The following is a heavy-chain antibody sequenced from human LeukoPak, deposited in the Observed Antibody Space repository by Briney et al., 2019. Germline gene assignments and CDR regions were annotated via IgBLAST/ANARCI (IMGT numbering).Heavy chain of an antibody. CDR1: GCPFTSYG. Sequence: GASVKVSCKATGCPFTSYGISWVRQAPGQGLEWMGRISAYNGNTNYAQKLQGRVTMTTDSSTSTAYMELRSLRSDDTAVYYCARSEIRGGGRNWFDPWGRGTLVAVSS. V-gene: IGHV1-18*01. CDR2: ISAYNGNT. J-gene: IGHJ5*02. D-gene: IGHD2-15*01. CDR3: ARSEIRGGGRNWFDP.